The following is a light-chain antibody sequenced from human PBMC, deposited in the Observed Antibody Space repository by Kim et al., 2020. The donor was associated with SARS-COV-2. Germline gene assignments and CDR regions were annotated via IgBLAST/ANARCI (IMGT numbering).Light chain of an antibody. CDR2: DAS. J-gene: IGKJ1*01. CDR3: QEYKSDSWT. Sequence: GDRVTITCRDSQSINIWLAWYQQKPGKAPNLLIYDASNLESGVPSRFSGSGSGTQFTLTINSLQPDDFATYYCQEYKSDSWTFGQVTKVDIK. CDR1: QSINIW. V-gene: IGKV1-5*01.